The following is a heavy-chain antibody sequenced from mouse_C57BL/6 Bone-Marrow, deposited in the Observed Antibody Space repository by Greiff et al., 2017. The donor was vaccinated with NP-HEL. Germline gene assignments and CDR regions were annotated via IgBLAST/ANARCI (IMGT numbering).Heavy chain of an antibody. V-gene: IGHV1-19*01. J-gene: IGHJ4*01. CDR1: GYTFTDYY. Sequence: VQLQQSGPVLVKPGASVKMSCKASGYTFTDYYMNWVKQSHGKSLEWIGVINPYNGGTSYNQKFKGKATLTVDKSSSTAYMELNSQTSEDSAVYYCANRDYYAMDYWGQGTSVTVSS. CDR3: ANRDYYAMDY. CDR2: INPYNGGT.